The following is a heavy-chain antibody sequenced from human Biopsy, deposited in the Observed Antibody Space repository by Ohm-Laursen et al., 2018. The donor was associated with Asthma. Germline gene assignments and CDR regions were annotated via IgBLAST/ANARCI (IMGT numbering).Heavy chain of an antibody. V-gene: IGHV3-30-3*01. D-gene: IGHD3-3*01. J-gene: IGHJ4*02. CDR1: GFTFGTYA. CDR3: ARDVMEWYLPAFDF. CDR2: MSYEGSTE. Sequence: SSLRLSCTASGFTFGTYAMHWVRQAPGKGLEWVAVMSYEGSTEYYPDSVNGRFTVSRDDSKNTLYLQMNSLRPDDTAVYYCARDVMEWYLPAFDFWGQGTLVTVSS.